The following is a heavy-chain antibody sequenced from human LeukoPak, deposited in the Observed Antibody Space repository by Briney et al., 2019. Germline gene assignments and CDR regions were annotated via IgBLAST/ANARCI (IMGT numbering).Heavy chain of an antibody. J-gene: IGHJ4*02. V-gene: IGHV4-39*01. CDR2: IFYAGST. Sequence: SETLSLTCTVSGGSISSSSYYWGWIRQPPGKGLEWIGNIFYAGSTYYNPSLKSRVTISVDTSKNQFSLKLSSVTATDTAAYYCARQDYDILTGYHPFDYWGQGTLVTVSS. CDR1: GGSISSSSYY. D-gene: IGHD3-9*01. CDR3: ARQDYDILTGYHPFDY.